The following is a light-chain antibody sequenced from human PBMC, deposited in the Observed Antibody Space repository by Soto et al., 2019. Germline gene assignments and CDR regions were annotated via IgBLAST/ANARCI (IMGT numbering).Light chain of an antibody. J-gene: IGKJ1*01. CDR2: DAS. V-gene: IGKV1-5*01. Sequence: DIQMTQSPSTLSASVGDRVTITCRASQTISGWLAWYQQRPGKAPNLLIFDASTLESGVPSRFSGSGSGTEFTLTISNLQPDDFATYFCQQYNNYPRTFGQGTKVDIK. CDR1: QTISGW. CDR3: QQYNNYPRT.